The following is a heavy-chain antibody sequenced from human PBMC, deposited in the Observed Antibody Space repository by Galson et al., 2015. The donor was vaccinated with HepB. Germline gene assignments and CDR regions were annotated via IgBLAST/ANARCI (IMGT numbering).Heavy chain of an antibody. J-gene: IGHJ4*02. CDR1: GFTFNWFA. Sequence: SLRLSCAASGFTFNWFAMSWVRQAPGKGLEWVSSIYGGGNDPYYADSVKGRFTISRDNSKNTLYLQINSLRAEDTAVYYCAKMDGQVTAYYNFDSWGQGTLVTASS. D-gene: IGHD3-9*01. V-gene: IGHV3-23*01. CDR3: AKMDGQVTAYYNFDS. CDR2: IYGGGNDP.